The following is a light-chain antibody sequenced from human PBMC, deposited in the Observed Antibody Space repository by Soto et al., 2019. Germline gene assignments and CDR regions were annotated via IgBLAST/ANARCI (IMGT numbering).Light chain of an antibody. Sequence: DIQMTQPPYSLSAYIGDSVTISCRASQDLGDYVKWYQHKQGKAPRVLMYAASKLKSEVPPRFSGSGVGRDFTLTISDLQPEEFATYYCQHSYSTRTFGQGTKVERK. CDR2: AAS. CDR1: QDLGDY. V-gene: IGKV1-39*01. CDR3: QHSYSTRT. J-gene: IGKJ1*01.